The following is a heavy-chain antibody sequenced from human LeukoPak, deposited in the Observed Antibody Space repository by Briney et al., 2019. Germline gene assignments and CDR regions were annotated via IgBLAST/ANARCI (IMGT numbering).Heavy chain of an antibody. CDR3: ARDDKQWLPQPPLEY. CDR1: GYTFTSYG. D-gene: IGHD6-19*01. Sequence: ASVKVSCKASGYTFTSYGISWVGQAPGQGLEWMGWISAYNGNTNYAQKLQGRVTMTTDTSTSTAYMELRSLRSDDTAVYYCARDDKQWLPQPPLEYWGQGTLVTVSS. V-gene: IGHV1-18*01. J-gene: IGHJ4*02. CDR2: ISAYNGNT.